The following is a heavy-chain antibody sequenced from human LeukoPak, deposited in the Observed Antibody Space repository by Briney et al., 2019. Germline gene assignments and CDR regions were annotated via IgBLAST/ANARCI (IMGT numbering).Heavy chain of an antibody. Sequence: ASAKVSCKASGYTFTGYYMHWVRQAPGQGLEWMGWINPNSGGTNYAQKFQGRVTMTRDTSISTAYMELSRLRSDDTAVYYCARLYSSGWYAIGAFDIWAQGTMVTVSS. CDR1: GYTFTGYY. CDR3: ARLYSSGWYAIGAFDI. V-gene: IGHV1-2*02. D-gene: IGHD6-19*01. CDR2: INPNSGGT. J-gene: IGHJ3*02.